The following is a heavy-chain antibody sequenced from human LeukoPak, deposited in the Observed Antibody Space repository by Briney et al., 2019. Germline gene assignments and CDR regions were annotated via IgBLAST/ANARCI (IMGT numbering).Heavy chain of an antibody. D-gene: IGHD5-24*01. CDR1: GGTFSSYA. CDR2: IIPILGIA. J-gene: IGHJ3*02. V-gene: IGHV1-69*04. Sequence: ASVKVSCKASGGTFSSYAISWVRQAPGQGLEWMGRIIPILGIANYAQKFQGRVTITADKSTSTAYMELSSLRSEDTAVYYCARGLRDGYIEDAFDIWGQGTMVTVSS. CDR3: ARGLRDGYIEDAFDI.